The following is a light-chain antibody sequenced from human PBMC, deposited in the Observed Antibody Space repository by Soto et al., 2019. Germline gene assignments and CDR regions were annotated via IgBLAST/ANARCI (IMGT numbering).Light chain of an antibody. J-gene: IGKJ1*01. CDR2: GAS. Sequence: DLQMTQSPSTLSASVGDRVTITCRASQSISKWLAWYQQKPGKAPQLLIFGASNLESGVPSRFSGSGSGTEFTLTISSLQADDFATYYCQQYNSYDMWSFGQGTKVDLK. CDR3: QQYNSYDMWS. V-gene: IGKV1-5*01. CDR1: QSISKW.